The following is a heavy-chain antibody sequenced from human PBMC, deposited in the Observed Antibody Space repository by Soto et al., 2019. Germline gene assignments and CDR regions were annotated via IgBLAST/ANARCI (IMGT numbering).Heavy chain of an antibody. J-gene: IGHJ4*02. D-gene: IGHD3-9*01. CDR1: GFTFSSYA. Sequence: QVQLVESGGGVVQPGRSLRLSCAASGFTFSSYAMHWVRKAPGKGLEWVAVISYDGSNKYYADSVKGRFTISRDNSKNTLYLQMNSLRAEDTAVYYCARDMHFDWFRFPPHLDYWGQGTLVTVSS. CDR3: ARDMHFDWFRFPPHLDY. V-gene: IGHV3-30-3*01. CDR2: ISYDGSNK.